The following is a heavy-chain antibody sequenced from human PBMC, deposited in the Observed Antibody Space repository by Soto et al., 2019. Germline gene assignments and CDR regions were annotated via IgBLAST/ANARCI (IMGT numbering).Heavy chain of an antibody. CDR1: GYTFTSYG. Sequence: GASVKVSCKASGYTFTSYGISWVRQAPGQGLEWMGWISAYNGNTNYAQKLQGRVTMTTGTSTSTAYMELRSLRSDDTAVYYCARYSDYGPGLHYYYYGMDVWGQGTTVTVSS. V-gene: IGHV1-18*04. J-gene: IGHJ6*02. CDR3: ARYSDYGPGLHYYYYGMDV. CDR2: ISAYNGNT. D-gene: IGHD3-10*01.